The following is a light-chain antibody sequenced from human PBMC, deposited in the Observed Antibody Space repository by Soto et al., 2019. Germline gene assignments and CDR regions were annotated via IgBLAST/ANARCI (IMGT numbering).Light chain of an antibody. V-gene: IGKV1-5*01. CDR2: DAS. J-gene: IGKJ2*01. CDR3: QQYNSSPVT. Sequence: DIQMTQSPSTLSASVGDRVTITCRASQSISSWLAWYQQKPGKAPKLLIYDASSLESGVPSRFSGSGSGTEFTLTISSLQPDDFATYYYQQYNSSPVTFGQGTKLEIK. CDR1: QSISSW.